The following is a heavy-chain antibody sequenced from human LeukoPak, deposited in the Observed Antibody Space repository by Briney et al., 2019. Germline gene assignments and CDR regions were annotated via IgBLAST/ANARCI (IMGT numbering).Heavy chain of an antibody. D-gene: IGHD2-8*01. CDR1: GGSISTYY. CDR3: SRGLIPFPRHYYYLDV. J-gene: IGHJ6*03. CDR2: NYYSGSG. Sequence: SETLSLTCSVSGGSISTYYWSWIRQPPGKGLEWIGYNYYSGSGIYSPSLKSRVTISLDTSKNQLSLKLRSVTATDTAVYSYSRGLIPFPRHYYYLDVWGKGTTIIVSS. V-gene: IGHV4-59*01.